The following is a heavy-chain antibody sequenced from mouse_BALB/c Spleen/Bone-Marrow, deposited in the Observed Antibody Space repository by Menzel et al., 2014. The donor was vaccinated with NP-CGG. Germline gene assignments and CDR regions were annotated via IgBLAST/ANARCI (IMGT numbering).Heavy chain of an antibody. J-gene: IGHJ4*01. CDR1: GYTFTNYN. Sequence: LVESGPELVKPGASVKVSCKASGYTFTNYNMYWVKQSHGRSLEWIGYIDPYSGGSRYNQNFKGKATLPVDKSSSTAYMHLNSLTSEYSVVYYCARSVFYAYYTLDYWGQGTSVPGSS. CDR2: IDPYSGGS. D-gene: IGHD1-1*01. CDR3: ARSVFYAYYTLDY. V-gene: IGHV1S135*01.